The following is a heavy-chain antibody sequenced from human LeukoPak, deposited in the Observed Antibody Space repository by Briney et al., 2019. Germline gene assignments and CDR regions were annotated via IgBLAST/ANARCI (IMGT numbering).Heavy chain of an antibody. CDR1: GFTFSSYS. D-gene: IGHD2-2*02. CDR3: ASTEGCSSTSCYTWFDY. J-gene: IGHJ4*02. CDR2: ISSSSSYI. Sequence: GGSLRLSCAASGFTFSSYSMNWVRQAPGKGLEWVSSISSSSSYIYYADSVKGRFTISRDSAKNSLYLQMNSLRAEDTAVYYCASTEGCSSTSCYTWFDYWGQGTLVTVSS. V-gene: IGHV3-21*01.